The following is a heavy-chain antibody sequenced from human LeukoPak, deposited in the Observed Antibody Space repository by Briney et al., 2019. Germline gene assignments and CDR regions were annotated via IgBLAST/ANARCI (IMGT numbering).Heavy chain of an antibody. CDR2: ISSSGSTI. CDR3: ARDKAKYYDILTGYFYYYGMDV. Sequence: GGSLRLSCAASGFTFSDYYMSWIRQAPGKGLEWVSYISSSGSTIYYADSVKGRFTISRDNAKNSLYLQMNSLRAEDTAVYYCARDKAKYYDILTGYFYYYGMDVWGQGTTVTVSS. J-gene: IGHJ6*02. V-gene: IGHV3-11*01. D-gene: IGHD3-9*01. CDR1: GFTFSDYY.